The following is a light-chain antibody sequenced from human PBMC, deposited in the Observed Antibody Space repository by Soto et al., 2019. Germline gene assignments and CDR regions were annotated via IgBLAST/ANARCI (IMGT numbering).Light chain of an antibody. J-gene: IGLJ2*01. V-gene: IGLV2-23*01. Sequence: QSVLTQPASVSWSPGQSITISCTGTSSDVGSYNLVSWYQQHPGKAPKLMIYEGSKRPSGVSNRFSGSKSGNTASLTISGLQAEDEADYYCCSYAGSRVFGGGTKVTVL. CDR1: SSDVGSYNL. CDR2: EGS. CDR3: CSYAGSRV.